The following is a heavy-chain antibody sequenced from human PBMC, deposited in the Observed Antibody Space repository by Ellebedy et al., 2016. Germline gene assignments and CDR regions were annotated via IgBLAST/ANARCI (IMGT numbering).Heavy chain of an antibody. Sequence: SETLSLTCNVSGGSVSSDNWNWIRRPPGKGLEWIGYVFHTGTSNYNPSLRSRVSMSVDTSKRQFSLRLTSVTAADTAVYYCAKWNGGWYAFDVWGQGTMVTVSS. V-gene: IGHV4-59*02. D-gene: IGHD6-19*01. CDR3: AKWNGGWYAFDV. CDR1: GGSVSSDN. CDR2: VFHTGTS. J-gene: IGHJ3*01.